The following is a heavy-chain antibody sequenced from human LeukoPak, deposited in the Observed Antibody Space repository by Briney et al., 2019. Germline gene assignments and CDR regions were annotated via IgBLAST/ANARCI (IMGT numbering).Heavy chain of an antibody. CDR1: GGSIRRYY. Sequence: SETLSLTCTVSGGSIRRYYWSWIRQPPGKGLEWIGYIYYSGSTNYNPSLKSRVTISVDTSKNQFSLKLSSVTAADTAVYYCARVQSNYYGSGSYYPFDYWGQGTLVTVSS. J-gene: IGHJ4*02. CDR3: ARVQSNYYGSGSYYPFDY. V-gene: IGHV4-59*01. D-gene: IGHD3-10*01. CDR2: IYYSGST.